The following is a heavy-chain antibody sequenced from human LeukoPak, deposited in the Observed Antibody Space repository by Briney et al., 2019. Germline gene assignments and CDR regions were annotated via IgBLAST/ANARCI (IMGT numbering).Heavy chain of an antibody. Sequence: LETLSLTCTVSGGAVNSYYWSFIRQTPGKGLEWIGYISHSGNTDYAPSLKSRVTMSLDTSKNQFSLKLTSVTAADTALYYCARVYDSGSQAYFYYMDVWGKGTTVTISS. D-gene: IGHD3-10*01. CDR2: ISHSGNT. J-gene: IGHJ6*03. CDR1: GGAVNSYY. V-gene: IGHV4-59*02. CDR3: ARVYDSGSQAYFYYMDV.